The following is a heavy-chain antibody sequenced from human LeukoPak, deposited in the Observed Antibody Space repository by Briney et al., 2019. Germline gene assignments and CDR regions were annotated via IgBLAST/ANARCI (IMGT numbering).Heavy chain of an antibody. D-gene: IGHD2-2*01. V-gene: IGHV3-11*04. CDR3: AAPGVPAATYYFDY. CDR2: ISSSGSTI. Sequence: GGSLRLSCAASGFTFSDYYMGWIRQAPGKGLEWVSYISSSGSTIYYADSVKGRFTISRDNAKNSLYLQMNSLRAEDTAVYYCAAPGVPAATYYFDYWGQGTLVTVSS. CDR1: GFTFSDYY. J-gene: IGHJ4*02.